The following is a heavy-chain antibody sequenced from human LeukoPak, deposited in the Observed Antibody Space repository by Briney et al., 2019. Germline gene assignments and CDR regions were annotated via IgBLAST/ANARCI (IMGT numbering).Heavy chain of an antibody. V-gene: IGHV3-21*01. CDR1: GFTFSSYT. CDR3: ARDLILERSHWFDP. D-gene: IGHD1-1*01. Sequence: GGSLRLSCAASGFTFSSYTMNWVRQAPGKGLEWVSSITSGGVNTYYATSVKGRFTISRDNAKNSLYLQMNSLRAEDTAVYYCARDLILERSHWFDPWGQGTLVTVSS. CDR2: ITSGGVNT. J-gene: IGHJ5*02.